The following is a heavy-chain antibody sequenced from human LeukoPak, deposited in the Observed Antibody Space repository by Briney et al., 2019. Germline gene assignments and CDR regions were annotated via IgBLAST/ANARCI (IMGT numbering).Heavy chain of an antibody. CDR1: GFTFSSYS. Sequence: GGSLRLSCAASGFTFSSYSMNWVRQAPGKGLEWVSSISSSSSYIYYADSVKGLFTISRDNAKNSLYLQMNSLRAEDTAVYYCAKEHPGATPDYWGQGTLVTVSS. V-gene: IGHV3-21*04. D-gene: IGHD5-24*01. CDR2: ISSSSSYI. J-gene: IGHJ4*02. CDR3: AKEHPGATPDY.